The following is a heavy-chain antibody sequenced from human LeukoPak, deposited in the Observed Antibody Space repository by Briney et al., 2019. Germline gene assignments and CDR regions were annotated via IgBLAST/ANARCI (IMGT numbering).Heavy chain of an antibody. CDR1: GFTFSSYW. D-gene: IGHD3-10*01. J-gene: IGHJ5*02. Sequence: GGSLRLSCAASGFTFSSYWMSWVRQAPGKGLEWVANIHQDGSQKYYVDSVKGRFTISRDNAKNSVYLQMNSPRAEDTAVYYCASRYYLDPWGQGTLVTVSS. CDR3: ASRYYLDP. V-gene: IGHV3-7*01. CDR2: IHQDGSQK.